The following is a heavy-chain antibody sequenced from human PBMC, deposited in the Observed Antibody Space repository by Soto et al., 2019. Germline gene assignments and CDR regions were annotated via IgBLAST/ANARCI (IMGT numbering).Heavy chain of an antibody. J-gene: IGHJ6*02. CDR3: ASEHLKGYSYYNGMDV. V-gene: IGHV4-31*03. Sequence: NPSETLSLTCSVSGISMNMGRYYWSWIRHHPGKGVEWTGYIYYSGRTFYNPSLRSRVSMSVDTSNNQFSRKLSSVTAADTDVDYCASEHLKGYSYYNGMDVWGQGTTVT. CDR2: IYYSGRT. CDR1: GISMNMGRYY.